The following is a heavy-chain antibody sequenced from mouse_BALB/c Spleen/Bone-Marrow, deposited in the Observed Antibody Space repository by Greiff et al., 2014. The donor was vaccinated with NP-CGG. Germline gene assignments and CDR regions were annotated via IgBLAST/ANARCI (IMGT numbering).Heavy chain of an antibody. D-gene: IGHD1-2*01. CDR2: INSNGGRT. J-gene: IGHJ4*01. V-gene: IGHV5-6-3*01. CDR1: GFTFSSYG. Sequence: EVKLVESGGGLVQPGGSLKLSCAASGFTFSSYGMSWVRQTPDKRLELVATINSNGGRTYYPDSVKGRFTISRDNAKNTLYLQMSSLKSEDTAMYYCARDSLLRFLYAMDYWGQGTSVTVSS. CDR3: ARDSLLRFLYAMDY.